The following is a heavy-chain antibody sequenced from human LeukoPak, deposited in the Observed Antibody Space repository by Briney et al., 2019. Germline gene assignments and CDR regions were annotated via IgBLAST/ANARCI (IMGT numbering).Heavy chain of an antibody. CDR2: TYYRSKWYN. CDR1: GDSVSSNSAA. J-gene: IGHJ5*02. D-gene: IGHD1-1*01. CDR3: ANSRLERLLYWFGP. Sequence: SQTLSLTCAIPGDSVSSNSAAWNWIRQSPSRGLEWLGRTYYRSKWYNDYAESVKSRITINPDTSKNQFSLQLNSVTPEDTAVYYCANSRLERLLYWFGPWGQGTLVTVSS. V-gene: IGHV6-1*01.